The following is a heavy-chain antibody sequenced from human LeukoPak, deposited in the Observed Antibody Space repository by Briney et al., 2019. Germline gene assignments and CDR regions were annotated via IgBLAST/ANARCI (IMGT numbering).Heavy chain of an antibody. V-gene: IGHV3-33*06. CDR3: AKDIRSGYYGVFDI. D-gene: IGHD3-22*01. CDR1: GFIFRDYG. J-gene: IGHJ3*02. Sequence: GRSLRLSCAASGFIFRDYGMHGVRQAPGKGLEWVAVLWNNGNNRYADSVRGRFTISRDNSKNTLYLQMNSLRAEGTAVYYCAKDIRSGYYGVFDIWGQGTMVTVSS. CDR2: LWNNGNNR.